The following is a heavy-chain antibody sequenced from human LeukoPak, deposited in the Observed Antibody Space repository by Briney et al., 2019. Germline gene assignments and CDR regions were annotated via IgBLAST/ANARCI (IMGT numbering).Heavy chain of an antibody. CDR3: ARDSTYYYDSGSSGPHYFDN. Sequence: GGSLRLSCAASGFTFSNYAMHWVRQAPGKGLEWVSLISSGGTYEYYADSVKGRFTISRDNSKNTLYLQLNSLRAEDAAVYYCARDSTYYYDSGSSGPHYFDNWGQGTLVTVSS. V-gene: IGHV3-30*01. J-gene: IGHJ4*02. CDR1: GFTFSNYA. CDR2: ISSGGTYE. D-gene: IGHD3-10*01.